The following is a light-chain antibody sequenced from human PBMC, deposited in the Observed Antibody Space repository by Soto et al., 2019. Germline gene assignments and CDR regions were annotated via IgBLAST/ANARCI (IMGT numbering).Light chain of an antibody. J-gene: IGKJ2*01. V-gene: IGKV3-15*01. CDR2: GAS. CDR3: QQYNNWPPYT. CDR1: QSVSST. Sequence: EIVMTQSPSTLSVSPGDRATLSCRASQSVSSTLAWYQQKPGQAPRLLIYGASTRVTGIPARFSGSGSGTEFTLPISSLQSEDFSVYYCQQYNNWPPYTFGQGTKLEIK.